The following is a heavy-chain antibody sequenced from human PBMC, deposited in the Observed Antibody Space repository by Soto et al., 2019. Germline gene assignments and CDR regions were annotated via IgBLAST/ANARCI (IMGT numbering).Heavy chain of an antibody. Sequence: EVQLVESGGGLVKPGGSLRLSCAASGFSFSRAWMNWVRQSPGEELEWVGRIKSQTDGATTDYAPPVKGRFSMSRDDSKNTLYLEISSLQTEDTAVYYCTTETTVTRTSIWDYWGQGTLVTVSS. D-gene: IGHD4-17*01. CDR1: GFSFSRAW. CDR2: IKSQTDGATT. V-gene: IGHV3-15*01. J-gene: IGHJ4*02. CDR3: TTETTVTRTSIWDY.